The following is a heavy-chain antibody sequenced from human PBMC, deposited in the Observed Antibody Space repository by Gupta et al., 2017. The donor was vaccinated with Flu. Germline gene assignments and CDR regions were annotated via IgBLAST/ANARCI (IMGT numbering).Heavy chain of an antibody. CDR2: INHSGST. D-gene: IGHD1-26*01. CDR3: ARGRSYGRRGAFDY. CDR1: GGSFSGYY. J-gene: IGHJ4*02. V-gene: IGHV4-34*01. Sequence: QVQLQPWCAGLLKPSETLSLTCAVYGGSFSGYYWSWIRQPPGKGLEWIGEINHSGSTNYNPSLKSRVTISVDTSKNQFSLKLSSVTAADTAVYYCARGRSYGRRGAFDYWGQGTLVTVSS.